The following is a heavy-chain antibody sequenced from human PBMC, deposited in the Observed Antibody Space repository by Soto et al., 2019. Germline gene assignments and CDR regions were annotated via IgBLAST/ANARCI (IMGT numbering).Heavy chain of an antibody. CDR3: ARELQRDYGDNAPGWFDP. Sequence: SETMYITSSVAGHTIGGYYWSWIRKNTGKGLEWIGYIYYTGTANHNPSLKSRVIMSADTSKNQFFLKLTSVTAADTAVYYCARELQRDYGDNAPGWFDPWGPGILVTVSS. J-gene: IGHJ5*02. CDR2: IYYTGTA. CDR1: GHTIGGYY. D-gene: IGHD4-17*01. V-gene: IGHV4-59*01.